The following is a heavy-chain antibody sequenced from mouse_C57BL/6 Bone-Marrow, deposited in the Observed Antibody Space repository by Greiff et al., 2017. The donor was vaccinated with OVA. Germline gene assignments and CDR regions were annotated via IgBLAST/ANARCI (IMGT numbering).Heavy chain of an antibody. J-gene: IGHJ1*03. D-gene: IGHD1-1*01. V-gene: IGHV14-1*01. CDR1: GFNIKDYY. CDR3: TTYYGSSYFYWYFDV. CDR2: IDPEDGDT. Sequence: EVKLQQSGAELVRPGASVKLSCTASGFNIKDYYMHWVKQRPEQGLEWIGRIDPEDGDTEYAPKFQGKATMTADTSSNTAYLQLSSLTSEDTAVYYCTTYYGSSYFYWYFDVWGTGTTVTVSS.